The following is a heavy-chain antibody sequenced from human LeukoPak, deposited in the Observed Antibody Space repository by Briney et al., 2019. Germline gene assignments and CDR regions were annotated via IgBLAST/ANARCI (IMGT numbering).Heavy chain of an antibody. CDR2: ISSSGSTI. J-gene: IGHJ4*02. Sequence: QPGGSLRLSCAASGFTFSRYEMNWVRQAPGKGLEWVSYISSSGSTIYYADSVKGRFTISRDNAKNSLYLQMNSLRAEDTAVYYCARESCSGGSCYLDYWGQGTLVTVSS. CDR3: ARESCSGGSCYLDY. D-gene: IGHD2-15*01. V-gene: IGHV3-48*03. CDR1: GFTFSRYE.